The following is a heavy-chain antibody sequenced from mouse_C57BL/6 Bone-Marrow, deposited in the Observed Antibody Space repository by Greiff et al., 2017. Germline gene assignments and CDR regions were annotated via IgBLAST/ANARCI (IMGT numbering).Heavy chain of an antibody. D-gene: IGHD1-1*01. V-gene: IGHV1-15*01. J-gene: IGHJ2*01. CDR1: GYTFTDYE. CDR3: TRPVGVDY. Sequence: QVQLQQSGAELVRPGASVTLSCKASGYTFTDYEMHWVKQTPVHGLEWIGAIDPETGGTAYNQKFKGKAILTAAQSSSTAYMELRSLTSEDSAVYYCTRPVGVDYWGQGTNLTVSS. CDR2: IDPETGGT.